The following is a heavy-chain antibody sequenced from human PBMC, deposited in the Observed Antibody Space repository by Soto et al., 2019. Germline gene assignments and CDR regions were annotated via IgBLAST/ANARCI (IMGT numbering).Heavy chain of an antibody. J-gene: IGHJ6*02. Sequence: VASVKFSCEASGYTFTGYYMHWVRQAPGQGLEWMGWINPNSGGTNYAQKFQGRVTMTRDTSISTAYMELSRLRSDDTAVYYCARDLGPSAYYDFWSGSQGPMDVWGQGTTVTVSS. V-gene: IGHV1-2*02. CDR3: ARDLGPSAYYDFWSGSQGPMDV. CDR1: GYTFTGYY. D-gene: IGHD3-3*01. CDR2: INPNSGGT.